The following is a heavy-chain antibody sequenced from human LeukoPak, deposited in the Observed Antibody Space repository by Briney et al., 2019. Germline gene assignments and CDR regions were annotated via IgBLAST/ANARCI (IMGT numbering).Heavy chain of an antibody. CDR2: ISSSSSYI. J-gene: IGHJ4*02. D-gene: IGHD1-1*01. V-gene: IGHV3-21*01. CDR3: ARGTPFDY. Sequence: GGSLRLSCAASGFSFSYHGMNWVRQAPGKGLEWVSSISSSSSYIYYADSVKGRFTISRDNAKNSLYLQMNSLRAEDTAVYYCARGTPFDYWGQGTLVTVSS. CDR1: GFSFSYHG.